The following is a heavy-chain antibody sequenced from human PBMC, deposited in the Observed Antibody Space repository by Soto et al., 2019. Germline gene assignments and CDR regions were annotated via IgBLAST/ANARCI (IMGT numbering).Heavy chain of an antibody. V-gene: IGHV4-39*01. D-gene: IGHD2-2*03. CDR2: MYSSENT. CDR3: ARLNGYCISTNCHGYYGMDV. CDR1: GRMARTSSYL. Sequence: SEALSRTSSISGRMARTSSYLRGWNHHSPGRGLEWFGKMYSSENTYYNPSLLSRVTISVDTSKNEFSLRLSSVTAADTAVYYCARLNGYCISTNCHGYYGMDVWGQGTTVT. J-gene: IGHJ6*02.